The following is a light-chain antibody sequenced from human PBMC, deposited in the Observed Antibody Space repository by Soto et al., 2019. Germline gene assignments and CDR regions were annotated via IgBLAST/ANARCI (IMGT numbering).Light chain of an antibody. CDR1: SSDVGGYNY. CDR2: DVS. Sequence: QSALTQPRSVSGSPGQSVTISCTRTSSDVGGYNYVSWYQQHPGNAPKLMIYDVSKRPSGVPDRFSGSKSANTASLTISGLQAEDEADYYCCSYAGTYTLVFGGGTKLTVL. J-gene: IGLJ2*01. CDR3: CSYAGTYTLV. V-gene: IGLV2-11*01.